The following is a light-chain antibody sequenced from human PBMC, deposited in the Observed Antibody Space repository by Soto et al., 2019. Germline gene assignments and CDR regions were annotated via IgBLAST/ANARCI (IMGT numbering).Light chain of an antibody. Sequence: DIQMNQSPSSLSASVGDRVTIACRASQSILSWLAWYQQKPGKAPKLLIYKASSLESGAPSRFSGSGSGTEFTLTISSLQPDDSATYYCQQYDSFSWTFGQGTKVEVK. CDR2: KAS. V-gene: IGKV1-5*03. CDR1: QSILSW. CDR3: QQYDSFSWT. J-gene: IGKJ1*01.